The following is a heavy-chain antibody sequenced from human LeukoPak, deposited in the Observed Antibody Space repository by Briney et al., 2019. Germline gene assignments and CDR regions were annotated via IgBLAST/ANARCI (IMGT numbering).Heavy chain of an antibody. J-gene: IGHJ4*02. D-gene: IGHD5/OR15-5a*01. V-gene: IGHV4-38-2*02. CDR1: GYSISSGYY. CDR3: ARGLSHSVY. CDR2: INHSGST. Sequence: SETLSLTCTVSGYSISSGYYWGWIRQPPGKGLEWIGEINHSGSTNYNPSLKSRVTISVDTSKNQFSLKLSSVTAADTAVYYCARGLSHSVYWGQGTLVTVSS.